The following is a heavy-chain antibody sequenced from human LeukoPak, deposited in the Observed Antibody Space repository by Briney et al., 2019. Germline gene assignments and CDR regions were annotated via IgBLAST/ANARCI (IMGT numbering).Heavy chain of an antibody. Sequence: SETLSLTCTVSGGSISSYYWSWIRQPPGKGLEWIGYIYYSGSTNYNPSLKSRVTISVDTSKNQFSLKLSSVTAADTAVYYCARLERTDYMDVWGKGTTVTVSS. J-gene: IGHJ6*03. V-gene: IGHV4-59*08. CDR1: GGSISSYY. CDR2: IYYSGST. D-gene: IGHD2-8*02. CDR3: ARLERTDYMDV.